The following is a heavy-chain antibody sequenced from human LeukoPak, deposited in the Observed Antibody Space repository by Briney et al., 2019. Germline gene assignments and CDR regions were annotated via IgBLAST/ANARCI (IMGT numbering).Heavy chain of an antibody. CDR2: IYYSGST. D-gene: IGHD5-12*01. J-gene: IGHJ4*02. V-gene: IGHV4-59*08. CDR3: ARSSGYDYGDY. CDR1: GGSISSYY. Sequence: SETLSLTCTVSGGSISSYYWSWIRQPPGKGLEWIGYIYYSGSTNYNPSLKSRVTISVDTSKNQFSLKLSSVTAADTAVYYCARSSGYDYGDYWGQGTLVTVSS.